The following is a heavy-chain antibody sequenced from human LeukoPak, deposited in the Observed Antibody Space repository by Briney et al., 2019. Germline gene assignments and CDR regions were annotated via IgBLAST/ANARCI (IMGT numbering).Heavy chain of an antibody. J-gene: IGHJ4*02. CDR1: GYTLTELS. D-gene: IGHD3-10*01. CDR2: FDPEGGET. CDR3: ATAMVRGVIRTPIDY. V-gene: IGHV1-24*01. Sequence: ASVKVSCKVSGYTLTELSMHWVRQAPGKGLEWMGGFDPEGGETIYAQKFQGRVTLTEDTSTDTAYMELSSLRSEDTAVYYCATAMVRGVIRTPIDYWGQGTLVTVSS.